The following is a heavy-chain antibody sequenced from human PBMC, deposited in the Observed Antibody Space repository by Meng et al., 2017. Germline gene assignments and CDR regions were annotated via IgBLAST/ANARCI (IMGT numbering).Heavy chain of an antibody. V-gene: IGHV1-69*01. CDR2: IIPSFDTA. J-gene: IGHJ5*02. Sequence: QVEHGNAGAKVQRPGVSVQATCKASGVTFISYASSWVLQAPGQGLEWMGQIIPSFDTANYAQKFQGRVTITEDESTSTAYMELSSLKSEDTAVYYCAREPRDGPKTNWFDPWGQGTLVTVSS. CDR3: AREPRDGPKTNWFDP. D-gene: IGHD5-24*01. CDR1: GVTFISYA.